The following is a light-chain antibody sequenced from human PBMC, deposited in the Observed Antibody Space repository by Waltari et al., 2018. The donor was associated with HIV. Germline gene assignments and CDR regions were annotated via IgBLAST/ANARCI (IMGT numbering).Light chain of an antibody. Sequence: EIVMTQSPATLSMSPGERATLSCRASQSVHSNLAWYQQKPGQAPRLLIYAASARTTGIPARFSGSGFGTEFTLTISSLQSEDIAIYYCQQYNDWPPMYTFGQGTKVQIK. V-gene: IGKV3-15*01. CDR1: QSVHSN. J-gene: IGKJ2*01. CDR3: QQYNDWPPMYT. CDR2: AAS.